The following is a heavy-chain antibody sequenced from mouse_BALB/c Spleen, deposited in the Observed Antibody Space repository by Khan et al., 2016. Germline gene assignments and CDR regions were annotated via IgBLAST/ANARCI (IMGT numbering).Heavy chain of an antibody. CDR1: GYTFTNYG. V-gene: IGHV9-3*02. CDR2: INTNTGEP. Sequence: QIQLVQSGPELKKPGETVKISCKASGYTFTNYGMNWVKQAPGKGLKWMGWINTNTGEPTYAEEFQGRFAFSLETPASTAYLQINNLKNEDTATYFCAEDYYGSNWFAYWGQGTLVTVSA. J-gene: IGHJ3*01. CDR3: AEDYYGSNWFAY. D-gene: IGHD1-1*01.